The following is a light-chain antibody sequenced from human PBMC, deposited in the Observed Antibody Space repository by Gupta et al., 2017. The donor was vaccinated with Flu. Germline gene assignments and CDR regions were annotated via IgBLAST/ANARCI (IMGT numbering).Light chain of an antibody. Sequence: DIVMTQSPLSLPVTPGEPASISCRSSQSLLHSDGYSYLDWYLQKPGQSPQLLIYLGSNRASGVPDRFSGSGSGTDFTLKISRVEAEDLGVYYCRQALHTPITFGGGTKVEIK. CDR3: RQALHTPIT. V-gene: IGKV2-28*01. CDR1: QSLLHSDGYSY. J-gene: IGKJ4*01. CDR2: LGS.